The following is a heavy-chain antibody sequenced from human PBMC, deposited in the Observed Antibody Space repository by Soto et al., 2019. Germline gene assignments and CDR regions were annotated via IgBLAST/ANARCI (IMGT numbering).Heavy chain of an antibody. CDR2: TSSTSSPI. V-gene: IGHV3-48*01. J-gene: IGHJ4*02. CDR3: ARDLGIVTTITLAY. Sequence: PGGSLRLSCAASGFTFRTYGMNWVRLAPGKGLEWIAYTSSTSSPIYYADSVKGRFTISRDNAKNSLFLQMNSLRAEDTAVYYCARDLGIVTTITLAYWGQGTLVTVSS. D-gene: IGHD5-12*01. CDR1: GFTFRTYG.